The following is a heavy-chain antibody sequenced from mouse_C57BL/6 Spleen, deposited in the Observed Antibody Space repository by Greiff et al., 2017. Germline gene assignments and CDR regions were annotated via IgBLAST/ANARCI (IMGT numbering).Heavy chain of an antibody. D-gene: IGHD1-1*01. Sequence: QVQLQQPGAELVKPGASVKMSCKASGYTFTSYWITWVKQRPGQGLEWIGDIYPGSGSTNYNEKFKSKATLTVDTSSSTAYMQLGSLTSEDSAVYYCARGRGYYYGSRGYFDYWGQGTTLTVSS. V-gene: IGHV1-55*01. J-gene: IGHJ2*01. CDR2: IYPGSGST. CDR1: GYTFTSYW. CDR3: ARGRGYYYGSRGYFDY.